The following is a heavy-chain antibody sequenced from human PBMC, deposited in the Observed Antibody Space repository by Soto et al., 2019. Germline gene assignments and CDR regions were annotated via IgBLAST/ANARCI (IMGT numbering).Heavy chain of an antibody. CDR2: IRSKANSYAT. CDR1: GFTFSASD. CDR3: TRPWELLVSQGFDP. V-gene: IGHV3-73*01. D-gene: IGHD1-26*01. J-gene: IGHJ5*02. Sequence: PAGSLRLSCASSGFTFSASDMHRFRQAYGRWLAWVGRIRSKANSYATAYTASVKGRFTISRDDSKNTAYLQMNSLKTEDTAVYYCTRPWELLVSQGFDPWGQGTLVTVSS.